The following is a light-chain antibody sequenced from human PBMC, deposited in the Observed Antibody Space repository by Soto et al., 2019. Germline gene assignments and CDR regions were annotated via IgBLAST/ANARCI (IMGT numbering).Light chain of an antibody. V-gene: IGLV8-61*01. CDR3: VLYMGSGIGV. CDR1: SGSVSTSYY. J-gene: IGLJ2*01. CDR2: STN. Sequence: QTVVTQEPSFSVSPGGTVTLTCGLSSGSVSTSYYPSWYQQTPGQAPRTLIYSTNTRSSGVPDRFSGSILGNKAALTITGAKADDESDYYCVLYMGSGIGVFGGGTKLTVL.